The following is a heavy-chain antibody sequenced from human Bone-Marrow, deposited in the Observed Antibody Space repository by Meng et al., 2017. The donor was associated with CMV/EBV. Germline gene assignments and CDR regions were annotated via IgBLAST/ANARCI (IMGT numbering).Heavy chain of an antibody. D-gene: IGHD5-18*01. V-gene: IGHV3-7*01. CDR3: ARDLWVLEDTAMVSNYYYYGMDV. J-gene: IGHJ6*02. CDR2: IKQDGSEK. CDR1: GFTFSSYW. Sequence: GSLRLSCAASGFTFSSYWMSWVRQAPGKGLEWVANIKQDGSEKYYVDSVKGRFTISRDNAKNSLYLQMNSLRAEDTAVYYCARDLWVLEDTAMVSNYYYYGMDVWGQGTTVTVSS.